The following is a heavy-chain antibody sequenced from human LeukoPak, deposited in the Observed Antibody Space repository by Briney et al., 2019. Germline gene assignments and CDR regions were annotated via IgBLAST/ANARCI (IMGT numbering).Heavy chain of an antibody. CDR3: ARDKEYYYGSGSYCYAFDI. CDR1: GGSISSGGYY. J-gene: IGHJ3*02. D-gene: IGHD3-10*01. Sequence: SQTLSLTCTVSGGSISSGGYYWSWIRQPPGKGLEWIGYIYHRGSTYYNPSLKSRVTISVDRSKNQFSLKLSSVTAADTAVYYCARDKEYYYGSGSYCYAFDIWGQGTMVTVSS. V-gene: IGHV4-30-2*01. CDR2: IYHRGST.